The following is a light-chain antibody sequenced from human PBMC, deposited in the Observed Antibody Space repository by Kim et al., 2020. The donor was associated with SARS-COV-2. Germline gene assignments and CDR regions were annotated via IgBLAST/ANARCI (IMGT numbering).Light chain of an antibody. J-gene: IGKJ1*01. CDR1: QGISSY. CDR3: QQYYNYPQT. V-gene: IGKV1-8*01. CDR2: AAS. Sequence: ASIGDRVTLSCLASQGISSYLAWYQQKPGKAPKLLIYAASTLQSGVPSRFSGSGSGTDFTLTINCLQSEDFATYYCQQYYNYPQTFGQGTKVDIK.